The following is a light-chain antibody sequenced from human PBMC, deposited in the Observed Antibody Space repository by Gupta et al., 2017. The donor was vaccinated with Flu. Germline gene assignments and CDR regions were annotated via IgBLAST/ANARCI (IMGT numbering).Light chain of an antibody. CDR3: QVWDSSSDHPV. CDR1: NIGSKS. CDR2: DNN. V-gene: IGLV3-21*02. J-gene: IGLJ2*01. Sequence: SYVLTQPPSVSVAPGQTARITCGGNNIGSKSVHWYQQKPGQAPVLVLYDNNDRPSGIPERFSGSNSGNTATLTISRVEAGGEADYYCQVWDSSSDHPVFGGGTKLTGL.